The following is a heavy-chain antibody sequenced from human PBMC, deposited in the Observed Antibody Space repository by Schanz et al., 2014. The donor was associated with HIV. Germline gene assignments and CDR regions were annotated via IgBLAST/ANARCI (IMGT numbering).Heavy chain of an antibody. V-gene: IGHV3-23*01. CDR3: AKSRGDSWPYGMDV. CDR1: GFTFSNYA. J-gene: IGHJ6*02. Sequence: EVQLLESGGGLVQPGGSLRLSCAASGFTFSNYAMSWVRQAPGKGLEWVSDISGSGGSTYYADSVKGRFTISRDNSKNTLSLQMSSLRAEDTAVYYCAKSRGDSWPYGMDVWGQGTTVTVSS. CDR2: ISGSGGST. D-gene: IGHD4-17*01.